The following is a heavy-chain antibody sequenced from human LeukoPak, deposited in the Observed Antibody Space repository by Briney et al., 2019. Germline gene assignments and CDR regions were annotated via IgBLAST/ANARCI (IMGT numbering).Heavy chain of an antibody. J-gene: IGHJ6*03. CDR1: GGSFSGYY. CDR3: ATEAAAGTPLYYYYIDV. D-gene: IGHD6-13*01. CDR2: INHSGST. V-gene: IGHV4-34*01. Sequence: SETLSLTCAVYGGSFSGYYWSWIRQPPGKGLEWIGEINHSGSTNYNPSLKSRVTISVDTSKNQFSLKLSSVTAADTAVYYCATEAAAGTPLYYYYIDVWGQGTMVTVSS.